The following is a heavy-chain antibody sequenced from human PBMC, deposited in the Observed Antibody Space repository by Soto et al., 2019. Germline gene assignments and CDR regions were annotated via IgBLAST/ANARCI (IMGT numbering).Heavy chain of an antibody. Sequence: GGSLRLSCEATGFTFSSHEMNWIRQTPGKRLEWMAKISGSGSTINHADSVKGRFTISRDNVQRTLHLQMDSLRVEDTGVYYCARGGVYWGRGTLVTVSS. D-gene: IGHD2-8*01. CDR2: ISGSGSTI. CDR3: ARGGVY. V-gene: IGHV3-48*03. J-gene: IGHJ1*01. CDR1: GFTFSSHE.